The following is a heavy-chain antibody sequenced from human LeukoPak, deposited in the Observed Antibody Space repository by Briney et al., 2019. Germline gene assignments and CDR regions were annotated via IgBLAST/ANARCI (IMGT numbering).Heavy chain of an antibody. CDR3: AKESGDSTGYYYNYYYYYMDV. D-gene: IGHD3-22*01. Sequence: GGSLRLSCAASGFTFNNYAMTWVRQAPGKGLEWVSGISGSGGSTYYADSVKGRFTISRDNSKNTLYLQMNSLRVEDTAVYYCAKESGDSTGYYYNYYYYYMDVWGKGTTVTVSS. J-gene: IGHJ6*03. V-gene: IGHV3-23*01. CDR2: ISGSGGST. CDR1: GFTFNNYA.